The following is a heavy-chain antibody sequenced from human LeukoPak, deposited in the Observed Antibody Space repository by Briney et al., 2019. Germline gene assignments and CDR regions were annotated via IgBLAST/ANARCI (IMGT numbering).Heavy chain of an antibody. D-gene: IGHD2-15*01. CDR3: ARVVTCSGGSCYSRFDY. Sequence: ASVKVSCKASGYTFTGCYTHWVRQAPGQGLEWMGWINPNSGGTNYAQKFQGRVTMTRDTSISTAYMELSRLRSDDTAVYYCARVVTCSGGSCYSRFDYWGQGTLVTVSS. V-gene: IGHV1-2*02. J-gene: IGHJ4*02. CDR2: INPNSGGT. CDR1: GYTFTGCY.